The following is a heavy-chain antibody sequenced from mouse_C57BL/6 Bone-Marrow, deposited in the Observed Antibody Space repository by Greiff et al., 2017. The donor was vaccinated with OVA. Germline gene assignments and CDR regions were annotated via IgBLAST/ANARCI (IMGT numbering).Heavy chain of an antibody. CDR2: IDPSDSYT. V-gene: IGHV1-50*01. J-gene: IGHJ4*01. CDR3: ARDLHAMDY. D-gene: IGHD2-1*01. CDR1: GYTFTSYW. Sequence: QVQLQQSGAELVKPGASVKLSCKASGYTFTSYWMQWVKQRPGQGLEWIGEIDPSDSYTNYNQKFKGKATLTVDTSSSTAYMQLSSLTSEDSAVYYCARDLHAMDYWGQGTSVTVSS.